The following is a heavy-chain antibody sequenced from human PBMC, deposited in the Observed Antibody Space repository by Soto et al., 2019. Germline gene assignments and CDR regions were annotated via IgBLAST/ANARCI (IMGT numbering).Heavy chain of an antibody. V-gene: IGHV4-59*01. CDR3: ARDSSDEYYYGMDV. D-gene: IGHD3-22*01. CDR1: GGSISSYY. Sequence: SETLSLTCTVSGGSISSYYWSWIRQPPGKGLEWIGYIYYSGSTNYNPSLKSRVTISVDTSKNQFSLKLSSVTAADTAVYYCARDSSDEYYYGMDVWGQGTTVTVSS. CDR2: IYYSGST. J-gene: IGHJ6*02.